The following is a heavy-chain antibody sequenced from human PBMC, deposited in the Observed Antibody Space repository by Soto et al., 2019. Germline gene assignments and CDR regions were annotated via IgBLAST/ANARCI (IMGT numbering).Heavy chain of an antibody. J-gene: IGHJ6*02. Sequence: ASVKVSCKASGYTFTGYYMHWVRQAPGQGLEWMGWINPNSGGTNYAQKFRGRVTMTRNTSISTAYMELSSLRSEDTAVYYCARERTGTTSMDVWGQGTTVTVS. CDR1: GYTFTGYY. D-gene: IGHD1-1*01. CDR3: ARERTGTTSMDV. V-gene: IGHV1-2*02. CDR2: INPNSGGT.